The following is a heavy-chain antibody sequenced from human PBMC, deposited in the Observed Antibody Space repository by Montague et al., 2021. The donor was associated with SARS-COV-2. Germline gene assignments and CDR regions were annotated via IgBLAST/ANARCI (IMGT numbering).Heavy chain of an antibody. V-gene: IGHV3-30-3*01. Sequence: SLRLSCAASGFTFSSYAMHWVRQAPGKGLEWVAVISYDGSNKYYADSVKGRFTISRDNSKNTLYLQMNSLRAEDTAVYYCARVIVVGFYGTDVWGQGTTVTVSS. J-gene: IGHJ6*02. CDR2: ISYDGSNK. CDR3: ARVIVVGFYGTDV. CDR1: GFTFSSYA. D-gene: IGHD3-22*01.